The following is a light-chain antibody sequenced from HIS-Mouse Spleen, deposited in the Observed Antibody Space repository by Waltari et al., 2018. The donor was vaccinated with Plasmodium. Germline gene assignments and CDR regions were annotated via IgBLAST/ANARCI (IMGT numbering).Light chain of an antibody. J-gene: IGLJ1*01. CDR3: CSYAGSYTYV. V-gene: IGLV2-11*01. Sequence: QSALTQPRSVSGSPGQSVTISCTGTSRDVGCYTYVSWSQQHPGKAPKLMFYDVSKRPSGVPDRFSGSKSGNTASLTISGLQAEDEADYYCCSYAGSYTYVFGTGTKVTVL. CDR2: DVS. CDR1: SRDVGCYTY.